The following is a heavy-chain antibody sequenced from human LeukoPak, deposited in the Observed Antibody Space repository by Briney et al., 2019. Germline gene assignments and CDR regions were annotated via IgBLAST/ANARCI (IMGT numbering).Heavy chain of an antibody. D-gene: IGHD6-13*01. CDR2: ISSSSSYI. V-gene: IGHV3-21*01. CDR1: GFIFNSYT. CDR3: ARGRLARYRSSSDFDY. J-gene: IGHJ4*02. Sequence: GGSLRLSCAASGFIFNSYTMNWVRQAQGKGLEWVSSISSSSSYIYDADSVEGRFTISRDNAKNSLYLQMNSLRAEDTAVYYCARGRLARYRSSSDFDYWGQGTLVTVSS.